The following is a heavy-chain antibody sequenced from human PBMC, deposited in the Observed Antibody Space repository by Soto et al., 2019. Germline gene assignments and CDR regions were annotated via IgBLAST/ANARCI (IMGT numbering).Heavy chain of an antibody. J-gene: IGHJ3*01. D-gene: IGHD2-2*01. CDR2: IYWDDDQ. V-gene: IGHV2-5*02. CDR1: GFSLSADGVG. Sequence: QITLKESGPPLVKPTQTLTLTCTFSGFSLSADGVGVGWIRQPPGKALEWLALIYWDDDQRYSPSLKTRLTITKXTXKHXVVLTMTNMDPVDTATYYCAHAYGGTSWPNDAFDVWGQGTVVTVSS. CDR3: AHAYGGTSWPNDAFDV.